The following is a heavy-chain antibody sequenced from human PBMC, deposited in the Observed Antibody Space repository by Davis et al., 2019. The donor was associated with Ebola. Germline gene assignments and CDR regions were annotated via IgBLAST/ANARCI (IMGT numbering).Heavy chain of an antibody. CDR2: ISSSSSTI. V-gene: IGHV3-48*02. Sequence: GESLKISCAASGFTFSSYSMNWVRQAPGKGLEWVSYISSSSSTIYYADSVKGRFTISRDNAKNSLYLQMNSLRDEDTAVYYCARSTIFGVKPYYYYGMDVWGQGTTVTVSS. D-gene: IGHD3-3*01. CDR1: GFTFSSYS. J-gene: IGHJ6*02. CDR3: ARSTIFGVKPYYYYGMDV.